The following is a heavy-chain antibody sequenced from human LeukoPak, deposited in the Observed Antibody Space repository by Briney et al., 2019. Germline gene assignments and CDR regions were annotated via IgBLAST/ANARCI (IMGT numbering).Heavy chain of an antibody. CDR2: IYTSGST. CDR1: GGSISSYY. J-gene: IGHJ3*02. CDR3: ARISTAAPRPGAFDI. Sequence: SETLSPTCTVSGGSISSYYWSWIRQPAGKGLEWIGRIYTSGSTNYNPSLKSRVTMSVDTSKNQFSLKLSSVTAADTAVYYCARISTAAPRPGAFDIWGQGTMVTVSS. V-gene: IGHV4-4*07. D-gene: IGHD3-3*02.